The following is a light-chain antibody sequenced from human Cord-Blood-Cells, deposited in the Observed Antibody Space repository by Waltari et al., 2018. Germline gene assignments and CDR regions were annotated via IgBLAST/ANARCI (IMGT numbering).Light chain of an antibody. J-gene: IGKJ4*02. CDR2: GAS. CDR3: QQYNNWPPLT. CDR1: QGVSSN. V-gene: IGKV3-15*01. Sequence: DIVMTQSPATLSVSPEARATLSCRASQGVSSNLAWYQQKPGQAPRLLIYGASTRATAITARFSGSGSGTEFALNISVWQCRDFAVYYCQQYNNWPPLTFSGGTKVEIK.